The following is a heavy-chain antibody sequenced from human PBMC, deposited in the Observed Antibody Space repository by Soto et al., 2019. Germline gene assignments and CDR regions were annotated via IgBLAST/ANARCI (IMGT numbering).Heavy chain of an antibody. CDR1: GFSLSTSGVA. Sequence: ITLKESGPTLLKPTQTLTLTCTFSGFSLSTSGVAVTWIRQPPGKALEWLALIYWDNDKRYSPSLKSRLSIAXDXXKNQVVLTMANMDPVDTATYYCAHGSFFRGAHLDYWGQGNMVSVSS. CDR3: AHGSFFRGAHLDY. CDR2: IYWDNDK. V-gene: IGHV2-5*02. D-gene: IGHD3-10*01. J-gene: IGHJ4*02.